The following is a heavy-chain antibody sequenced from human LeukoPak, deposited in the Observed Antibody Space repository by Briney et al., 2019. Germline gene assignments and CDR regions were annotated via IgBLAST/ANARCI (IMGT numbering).Heavy chain of an antibody. V-gene: IGHV4-39*01. CDR2: IYYSGST. CDR3: ARHVSAAGTDGFDP. J-gene: IGHJ5*02. D-gene: IGHD6-13*01. CDR1: GGSISSSSYY. Sequence: SETLSLTCTVSGGSISSSSYYWGWIRQPPGKGLEWIGSIYYSGSTYYNPSLKSRVTISVDTSKNQFSLKLSSVTAADTAVYYCARHVSAAGTDGFDPWGQGTLVTVSS.